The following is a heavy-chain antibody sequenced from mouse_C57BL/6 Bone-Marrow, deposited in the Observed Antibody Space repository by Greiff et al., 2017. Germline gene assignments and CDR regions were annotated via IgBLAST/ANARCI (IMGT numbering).Heavy chain of an antibody. V-gene: IGHV1-55*01. Sequence: QVQLQQPGAELVKPGASVKMSCKASGYTFTSYWITWVKQRPGQGLEWIGDIYPGSGSTNYNEKFKSKATLTVDTSSSTAYMQLSSLTSEDSAVYYGARGGGSSLYWYFDVWGTGTTVTVSS. CDR3: ARGGGSSLYWYFDV. CDR2: IYPGSGST. CDR1: GYTFTSYW. J-gene: IGHJ1*03. D-gene: IGHD1-1*01.